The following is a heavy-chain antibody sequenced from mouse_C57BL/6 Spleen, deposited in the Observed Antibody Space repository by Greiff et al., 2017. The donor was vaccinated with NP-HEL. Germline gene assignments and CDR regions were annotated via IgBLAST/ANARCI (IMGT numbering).Heavy chain of an antibody. CDR3: ARKALDYRNLAWFAY. CDR2: INPNNGGT. V-gene: IGHV1-18*01. Sequence: EVQLQQSGPELVKPGASVKIPCKASGYTFTDYNMDWVKQSHGKSLEWIGDINPNNGGTIYNQKFKGKATLTVDKSSSTAYMELRSLTSEDTAVYYCARKALDYRNLAWFAYWGQGTLVTVSA. CDR1: GYTFTDYN. J-gene: IGHJ3*01. D-gene: IGHD2-5*01.